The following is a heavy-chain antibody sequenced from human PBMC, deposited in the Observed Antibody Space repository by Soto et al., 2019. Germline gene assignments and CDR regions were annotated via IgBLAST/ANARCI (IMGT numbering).Heavy chain of an antibody. J-gene: IGHJ2*01. V-gene: IGHV3-15*01. CDR2: IKSKTDGGTT. CDR3: AKEPVGPDWYFDL. CDR1: GFTFSNAW. Sequence: GGSLRLSCAASGFTFSNAWMSWVRQAPEKGLEWVGRIKSKTDGGTTDYAAPVKGRFTISRDDSKNTLYLQMNSLKTEDTAVYYCAKEPVGPDWYFDLWGRGTLVTVSS.